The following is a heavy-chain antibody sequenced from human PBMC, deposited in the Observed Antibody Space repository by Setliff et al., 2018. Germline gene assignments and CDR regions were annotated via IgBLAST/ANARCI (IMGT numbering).Heavy chain of an antibody. CDR2: ISPSGST. V-gene: IGHV4-61*09. J-gene: IGHJ5*02. D-gene: IGHD6-19*01. CDR1: GASITSGGFY. Sequence: SETLSLTCSVSGASITSGGFYWTWIRQPAGKGLEWIGHISPSGSTTYNPSVKSRVTISLDTSKNRFSLKLDSVTAADTALYYCARRRSSGWTNNWFDPWGQGTLVTVSS. CDR3: ARRRSSGWTNNWFDP.